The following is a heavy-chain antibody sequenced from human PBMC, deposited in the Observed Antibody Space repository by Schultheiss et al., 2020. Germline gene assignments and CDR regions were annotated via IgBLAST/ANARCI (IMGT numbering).Heavy chain of an antibody. V-gene: IGHV3-30-3*02. D-gene: IGHD5-24*01. J-gene: IGHJ4*02. CDR2: ISYDGSNK. CDR3: ASIAHSRGGYTPRGSDY. CDR1: GFTFSSYA. Sequence: GESLKISCAASGFTFSSYAMHWVRQAPGKGLEWVAVISYDGSNKYYADSVKGRFTISRDNSKNTLYLQMNSLRAEDTAVYYCASIAHSRGGYTPRGSDYWGQGTLVTVSS.